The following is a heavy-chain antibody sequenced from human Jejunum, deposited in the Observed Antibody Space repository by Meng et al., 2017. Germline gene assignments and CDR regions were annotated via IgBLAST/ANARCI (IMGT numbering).Heavy chain of an antibody. Sequence: SETLSLTCDVSGYSISNGFYWGWIRQTPGKGLEWIGSIYHTGTTYYNPSLKSRVTISIDTSKNQFSLNLSSVTAADTAIYYCGRAVSGFYNRPFLYWGQGTLVTRLL. CDR2: IYHTGTT. CDR1: GYSISNGFY. V-gene: IGHV4-38-2*01. CDR3: GRAVSGFYNRPFLY. D-gene: IGHD6-19*01. J-gene: IGHJ4*02.